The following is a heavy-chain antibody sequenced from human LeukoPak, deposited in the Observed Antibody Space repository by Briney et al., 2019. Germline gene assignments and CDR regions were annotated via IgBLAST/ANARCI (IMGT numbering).Heavy chain of an antibody. CDR1: GYTFTIYG. D-gene: IGHD2-15*01. Sequence: GASVTVSFKASGYTFTIYGISWVRQAPGQGLEWMGWISAYNGNTNYAQKLQGRVTMTTDTSTSTAYMELRSLRSDDTAVYYCARNLGYCSGGSCYAHYYYGTDVWGQGTTVTVSS. CDR2: ISAYNGNT. V-gene: IGHV1-18*01. CDR3: ARNLGYCSGGSCYAHYYYGTDV. J-gene: IGHJ6*02.